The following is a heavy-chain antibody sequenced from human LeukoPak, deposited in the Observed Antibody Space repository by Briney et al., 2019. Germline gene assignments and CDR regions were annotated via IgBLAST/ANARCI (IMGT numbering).Heavy chain of an antibody. D-gene: IGHD3-22*01. J-gene: IGHJ4*02. V-gene: IGHV3-7*01. Sequence: GGSLRLSCAASGFTFSSYWMSWVRQAPGKGLEWVANIKQDGSEKYYVDSVKGRFTISRDNAKNSLYLQMNSLRAEDTAVYYCATYYDSSGYYYATSLDYWGQGTLVTVSS. CDR2: IKQDGSEK. CDR1: GFTFSSYW. CDR3: ATYYDSSGYYYATSLDY.